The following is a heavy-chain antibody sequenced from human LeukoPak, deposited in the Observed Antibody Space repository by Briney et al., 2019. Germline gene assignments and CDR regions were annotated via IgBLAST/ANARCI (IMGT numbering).Heavy chain of an antibody. V-gene: IGHV3-49*03. CDR3: TREIRYFDWFQADY. D-gene: IGHD3-9*01. J-gene: IGHJ4*02. CDR1: GFTFGDHS. Sequence: GGSLRLSCTASGFTFGDHSVSWFRQAPGRGLEWVGFIRSKAYGGTAEYAASVKGRFTISRDDSKSVAYLQMDSLKTEDTAVYYCTREIRYFDWFQADYWGQGTLVTVSS. CDR2: IRSKAYGGTA.